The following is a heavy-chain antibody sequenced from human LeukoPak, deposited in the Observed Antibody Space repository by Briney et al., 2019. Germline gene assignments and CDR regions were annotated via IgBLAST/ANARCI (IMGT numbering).Heavy chain of an antibody. J-gene: IGHJ4*02. CDR2: INAGNGNT. V-gene: IGHV1-3*01. CDR3: ARAPGLTGLPDLDYFDH. Sequence: GASVKVSCKASGYTFTSYAIHWVRQAPGQRLEWMGWINAGNGNTKCSQKFQGRVTITRDTSASTVYMEVSSLRSEDTAVYYCARAPGLTGLPDLDYFDHWGQGTLVTVSS. D-gene: IGHD3-16*01. CDR1: GYTFTSYA.